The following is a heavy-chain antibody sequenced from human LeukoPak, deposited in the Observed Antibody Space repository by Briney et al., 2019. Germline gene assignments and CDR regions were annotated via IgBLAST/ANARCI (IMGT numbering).Heavy chain of an antibody. CDR1: GFTFSSYA. Sequence: GGSLRLSCAASGFTFSSYAMHWVRQAPGKGLEWVSHIRSSSETFYADSVKGRFTISRDNARNSLYLQMNNLRGEDTTIYYCARDAGNSGYGCDLWGQGTLVTVSS. V-gene: IGHV3-48*01. CDR2: IRSSSET. J-gene: IGHJ5*02. CDR3: ARDAGNSGYGCDL. D-gene: IGHD5-12*01.